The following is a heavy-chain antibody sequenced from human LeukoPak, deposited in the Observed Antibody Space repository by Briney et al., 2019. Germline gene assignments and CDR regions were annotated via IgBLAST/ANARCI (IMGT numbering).Heavy chain of an antibody. CDR1: GGSISSYY. CDR3: ARQQYASGNSYYLDY. V-gene: IGHV4-59*08. Sequence: PSETLSLTCTVSGGSISSYYWTWIRQPPGKGLEWIDYIYYSGSTNYNPSLKSRVTISVDTSKNQFSLKLSSVTAADTAIYYCARQQYASGNSYYLDYWGQGALVTVSS. D-gene: IGHD3-10*01. CDR2: IYYSGST. J-gene: IGHJ4*02.